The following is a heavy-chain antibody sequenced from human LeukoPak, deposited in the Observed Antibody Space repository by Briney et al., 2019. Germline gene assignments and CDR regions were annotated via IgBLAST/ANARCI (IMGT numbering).Heavy chain of an antibody. J-gene: IGHJ6*03. CDR2: INHSGST. V-gene: IGHV4-34*01. CDR3: ARAHPPRRYCSSTSCYSGYYYMDV. Sequence: PSETLSLTCAVYGGSFSGYYWSWIRQPPGKGLEWIGEINHSGSTNYNPSLKSRVTISVDTSKNQFSLKLSSVTAADTAVYYCARAHPPRRYCSSTSCYSGYYYMDVWGKGTTVTVSS. D-gene: IGHD2-2*01. CDR1: GGSFSGYY.